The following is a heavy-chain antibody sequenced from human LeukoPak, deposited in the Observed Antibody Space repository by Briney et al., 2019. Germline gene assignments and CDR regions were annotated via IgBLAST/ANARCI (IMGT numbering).Heavy chain of an antibody. J-gene: IGHJ4*02. D-gene: IGHD3-9*01. V-gene: IGHV3-48*04. CDR2: ISSRSSTI. CDR3: ARDEGNTGYYY. Sequence: PGGSLRLSCVASGLKFDDYAMQWVRQAPGKGLEWVSYISSRSSTIYYADSVKGRCTISRDNAKNSLYLQMNSLRAEDTAVYYCARDEGNTGYYYWGQGTLVTVSS. CDR1: GLKFDDYA.